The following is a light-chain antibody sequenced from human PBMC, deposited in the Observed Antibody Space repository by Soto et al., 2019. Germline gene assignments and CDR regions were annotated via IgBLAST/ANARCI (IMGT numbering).Light chain of an antibody. CDR2: AAS. CDR3: QQFNSYPLT. CDR1: QGIASS. J-gene: IGKJ4*01. Sequence: DIHLPQSPSFLSASVGDRVTITCRASQGIASSLAWYQQKAGKAPKLLIYAASTLESGVPSRFSGSGPGTEFTLTISSLQPEDFAIYYCQQFNSYPLTFGGGTKVEIK. V-gene: IGKV1-9*01.